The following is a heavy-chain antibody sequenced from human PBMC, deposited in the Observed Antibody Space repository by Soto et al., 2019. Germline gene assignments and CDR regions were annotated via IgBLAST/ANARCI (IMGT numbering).Heavy chain of an antibody. CDR1: GGSISSHY. V-gene: IGHV4-59*11. Sequence: SETLSLPCTVSGGSISSHYWSWGRQAPGKGLELIGHIYYRGSTSYNPSLRSRSTISVDTSNNQFSLKLNSVTTADTAVYYCARDGREASGMDVWGQGTKVTVSS. D-gene: IGHD1-26*01. CDR2: IYYRGST. J-gene: IGHJ6*02. CDR3: ARDGREASGMDV.